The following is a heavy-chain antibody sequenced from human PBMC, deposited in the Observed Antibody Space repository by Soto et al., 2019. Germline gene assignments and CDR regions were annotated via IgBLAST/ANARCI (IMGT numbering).Heavy chain of an antibody. V-gene: IGHV3-33*01. D-gene: IGHD3-16*01. Sequence: QVQLVESGGGVVQPGRSLRLSCAASGFTFSSYGMHWVRRAPGKGLEWVAVIWYDGSSKYYADSVKGRFTISRDNTKNAGYLQMNSLRAEVTAVYYCARVWGEAGFDYWGQGTLVTVSS. CDR1: GFTFSSYG. CDR3: ARVWGEAGFDY. J-gene: IGHJ4*02. CDR2: IWYDGSSK.